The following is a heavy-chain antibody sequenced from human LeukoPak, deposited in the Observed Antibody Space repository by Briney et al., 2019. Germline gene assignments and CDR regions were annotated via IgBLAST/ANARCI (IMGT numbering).Heavy chain of an antibody. V-gene: IGHV4-39*01. Sequence: PSETLSLTCTVSGGSISSSSYYWGWIRQPPGKGLEWIGSIYYSGSTYYNPSLKSRVTISVDTSKNQFSLKLSSVTAADTAVYYCARQLDYYDSSGYYPDYWGQGTLVTVSS. CDR1: GGSISSSSYY. CDR3: ARQLDYYDSSGYYPDY. CDR2: IYYSGST. D-gene: IGHD3-22*01. J-gene: IGHJ4*02.